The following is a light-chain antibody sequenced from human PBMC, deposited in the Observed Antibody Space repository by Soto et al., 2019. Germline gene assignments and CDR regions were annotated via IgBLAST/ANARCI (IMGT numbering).Light chain of an antibody. J-gene: IGKJ1*01. CDR3: QQSYSTLET. CDR2: DAS. V-gene: IGKV1-39*01. Sequence: DIQMTQSPSSLSASVGDRVTITCRASQSISNSLNWYQQKPGRAPNLLIYDASNLQSGVPSRFRGSGSGTYFTLTITSLQPEDFATYYCQQSYSTLETFGQGTKVEL. CDR1: QSISNS.